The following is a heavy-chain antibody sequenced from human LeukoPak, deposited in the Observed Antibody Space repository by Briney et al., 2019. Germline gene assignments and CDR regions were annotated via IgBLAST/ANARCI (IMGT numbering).Heavy chain of an antibody. Sequence: GGSLRLSCAASGFNFSNYWMSWVRQAPGKGLEWVANIKQDGSEKNYVDSVKGRFTISRDNAKNSLYLQMNSLRAEDTAVYYCAELGITMIGGVWGKGTTVTISS. CDR2: IKQDGSEK. D-gene: IGHD3-10*02. CDR1: GFNFSNYW. J-gene: IGHJ6*04. V-gene: IGHV3-7*01. CDR3: AELGITMIGGV.